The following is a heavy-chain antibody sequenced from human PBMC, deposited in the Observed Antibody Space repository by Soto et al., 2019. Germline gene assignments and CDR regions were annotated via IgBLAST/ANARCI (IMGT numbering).Heavy chain of an antibody. CDR1: GYTFTDFY. V-gene: IGHV1-2*02. CDR2: INPHTGGT. J-gene: IGHJ4*02. Sequence: ASVKVSCKASGYTFTDFYMHWVRQAPGQGPEWVGWINPHTGGTNYAQKFQGRVTMSRDTSISTAYMDLSGLTSDDTAVYYCARDPIGGGAPYYIDIWGQGTLVTVSS. D-gene: IGHD3-16*01. CDR3: ARDPIGGGAPYYIDI.